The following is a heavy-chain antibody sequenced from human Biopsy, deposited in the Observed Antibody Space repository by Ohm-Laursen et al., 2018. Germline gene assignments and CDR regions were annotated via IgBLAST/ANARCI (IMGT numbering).Heavy chain of an antibody. D-gene: IGHD4-23*01. CDR2: ISRSGSII. V-gene: IGHV3-11*01. J-gene: IGHJ6*02. Sequence: GSLRLSCTASGFTFSDYGMNWVHQAPGQGLEWLSYISRSGSIIDNADSVKGRFTISRDNAQNTLFLQMNSLRADDTAVYYCARDWGGDYGGNIDYYYFYGMDVWGQGTTVTVSS. CDR3: ARDWGGDYGGNIDYYYFYGMDV. CDR1: GFTFSDYG.